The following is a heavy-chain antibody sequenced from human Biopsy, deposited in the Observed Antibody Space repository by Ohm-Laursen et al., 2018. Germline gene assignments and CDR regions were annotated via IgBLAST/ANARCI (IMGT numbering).Heavy chain of an antibody. CDR2: IYYDGIT. Sequence: SETLSLTCAVSGYSVTNDYYWGWIRQPPGKGLERIGNIYYDGITYYNPSLKSRVATSVDTSKNQFSLRLTSVTAADTAVYYCARVAGGYAYYYGMDVWGQGTTVIVSS. CDR3: ARVAGGYAYYYGMDV. J-gene: IGHJ6*02. D-gene: IGHD5-12*01. V-gene: IGHV4-38-2*01. CDR1: GYSVTNDYY.